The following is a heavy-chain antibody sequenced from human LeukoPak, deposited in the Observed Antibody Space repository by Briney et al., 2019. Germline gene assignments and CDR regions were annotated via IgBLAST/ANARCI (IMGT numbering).Heavy chain of an antibody. CDR2: LNPNTGHA. D-gene: IGHD5-24*01. CDR1: AYDFTGYF. CDR3: AKDRDGANRIIL. J-gene: IGHJ4*02. Sequence: ASVKVSCKVVAYDFTGYFIHWVRQAPGQGPEWMGRLNPNTGHAVYAFKFQGRVAITRDTSSSTAYMEVTRLTSDDTALYYCAKDRDGANRIILWGQGTLVTVSS. V-gene: IGHV1-2*06.